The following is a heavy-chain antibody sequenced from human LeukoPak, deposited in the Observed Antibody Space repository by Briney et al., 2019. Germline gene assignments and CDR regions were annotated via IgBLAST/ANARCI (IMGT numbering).Heavy chain of an antibody. CDR2: ICGSGGNT. J-gene: IGHJ4*02. CDR1: GFPYNRYA. D-gene: IGHD6-19*01. V-gene: IGHV3-23*01. CDR3: AKDGYSSGWSYYFDY. Sequence: PGGSLTLFCAASGFPYNRYAMRCARHAPGKAREWVSSICGSGGNTYYSDSVKGRFTISRDNSKSTLYLQMNSLGAEHTAVYYCAKDGYSSGWSYYFDYWGQGTLVTVCS.